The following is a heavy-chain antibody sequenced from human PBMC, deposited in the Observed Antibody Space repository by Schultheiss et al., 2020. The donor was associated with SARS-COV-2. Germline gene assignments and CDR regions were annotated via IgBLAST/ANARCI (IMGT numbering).Heavy chain of an antibody. D-gene: IGHD6-6*01. CDR2: IYTSGST. CDR1: GGSISSGNYY. J-gene: IGHJ4*02. Sequence: LRLSCTVSGGSISSGNYYWTWIRQPAGKGLEWIGRIYTSGSTNYNPSLKSRVTISVDTSKNQFSLKLSSVTAADTAVYYCARVIAAHHSDYWGQGTLVTVSS. CDR3: ARVIAAHHSDY. V-gene: IGHV4-61*02.